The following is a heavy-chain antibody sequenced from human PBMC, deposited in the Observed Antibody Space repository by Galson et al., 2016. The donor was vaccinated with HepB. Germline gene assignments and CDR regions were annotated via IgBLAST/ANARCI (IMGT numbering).Heavy chain of an antibody. V-gene: IGHV3-33*01. J-gene: IGHJ4*02. CDR2: IRYDGSDK. CDR1: GFSFSYYG. D-gene: IGHD1-1*01. Sequence: SLRLSCAVSGFSFSYYGMHWVRQAPGKGLEWVALIRYDGSDKYYADSMKGRFTISRDNSKSTLYLQLSSLRDEDTAVYYCARRVYTGDDWTPDYWARELWSPSPQ. CDR3: ARRVYTGDDWTPDY.